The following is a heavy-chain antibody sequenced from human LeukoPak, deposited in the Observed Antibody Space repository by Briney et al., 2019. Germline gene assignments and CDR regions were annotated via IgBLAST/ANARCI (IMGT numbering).Heavy chain of an antibody. D-gene: IGHD2-15*01. Sequence: SETLSLTCTVSGGSISSSDYYWGWIRQPPGKGLEWIVSIYYGGSTYYNPSLKSRVTISVDTSMNQFSLKLSFVTTADTAVYYCARALGYCSGGSCTRGYNWFDPWGQGTLVTVPS. CDR3: ARALGYCSGGSCTRGYNWFDP. CDR2: IYYGGST. V-gene: IGHV4-39*01. CDR1: GGSISSSDYY. J-gene: IGHJ5*02.